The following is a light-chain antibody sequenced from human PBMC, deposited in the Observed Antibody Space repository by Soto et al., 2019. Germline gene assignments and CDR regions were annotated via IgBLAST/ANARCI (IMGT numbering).Light chain of an antibody. CDR3: QQYNNWPFS. V-gene: IGKV3-15*01. CDR2: DVS. J-gene: IGKJ5*01. Sequence: IVMTHSPASLFVSPWYRSILSCRAGQGVTTNFAWYQQKSGQSPRLLIYDVSHRATGVPARFSGTGSETDFTLTISGLQSEDSAVYFCQQYNNWPFSFGQGTRLEIK. CDR1: QGVTTN.